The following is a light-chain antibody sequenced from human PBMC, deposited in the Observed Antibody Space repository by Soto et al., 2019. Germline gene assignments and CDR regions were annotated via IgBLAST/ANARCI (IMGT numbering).Light chain of an antibody. CDR1: QSVGSD. CDR2: GAS. Sequence: EIVMTQSPATLSVSPGERATLSCRASQSVGSDLAWYQQKPGQAPRLVIYGASTRATGIPARFSGSGSGTDFTLTISSLEPEDFAVYYCQQRNIWPPVTFGQGTRLEIK. J-gene: IGKJ5*01. CDR3: QQRNIWPPVT. V-gene: IGKV3-15*01.